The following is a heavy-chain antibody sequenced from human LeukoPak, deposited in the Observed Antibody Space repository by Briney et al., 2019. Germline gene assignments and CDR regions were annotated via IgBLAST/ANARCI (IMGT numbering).Heavy chain of an antibody. V-gene: IGHV4-34*01. J-gene: IGHJ4*02. D-gene: IGHD3-16*02. CDR2: INHSGST. Sequence: SETLSLTCAVYGGSFSGYYWSWIRQPPGKGLEWIGEINHSGSTNYNPSLKSRVTISVDTSKNQFSLKLSSVTAADTAVYYCATYYDYVWGSYRPAPLLYWGQGTLVTVSS. CDR3: ATYYDYVWGSYRPAPLLY. CDR1: GGSFSGYY.